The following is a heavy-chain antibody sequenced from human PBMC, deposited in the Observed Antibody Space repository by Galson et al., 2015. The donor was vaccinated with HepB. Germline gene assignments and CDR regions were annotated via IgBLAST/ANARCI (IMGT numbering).Heavy chain of an antibody. CDR1: GFTFSSYW. D-gene: IGHD6-19*01. V-gene: IGHV3-7*03. Sequence: SLRLSCAASGFTFSSYWMSWVRQAPGKGLEWVANIKQGGSEKYYVDSVEGRFTISRDNAKNSLYLQMNSLRAEDTAVYYCARERIEVADEFDYWGQGTLVTVSS. J-gene: IGHJ4*02. CDR2: IKQGGSEK. CDR3: ARERIEVADEFDY.